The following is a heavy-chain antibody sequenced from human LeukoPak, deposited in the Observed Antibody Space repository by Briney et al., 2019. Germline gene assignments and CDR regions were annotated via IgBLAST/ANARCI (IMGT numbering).Heavy chain of an antibody. Sequence: QAGGSLRLSCAASGFTFSNSAMSWVRQAPGKGLEWVANINQDGSEKSYVDSVKGRFTISRDNARNSLYLQMNSLRAEDTAVYYCARDRSCGVWGKGTTVTVSS. CDR3: ARDRSCGV. CDR2: INQDGSEK. J-gene: IGHJ6*04. V-gene: IGHV3-7*01. CDR1: GFTFSNSA. D-gene: IGHD2-21*01.